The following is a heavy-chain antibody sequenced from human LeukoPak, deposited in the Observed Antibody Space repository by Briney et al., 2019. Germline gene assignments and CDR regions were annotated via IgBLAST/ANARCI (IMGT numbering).Heavy chain of an antibody. D-gene: IGHD3-10*01. CDR2: ISSSGSTI. J-gene: IGHJ4*02. CDR3: ASARYYYGSGSQRD. CDR1: GFTFSSYE. V-gene: IGHV3-48*03. Sequence: GGSLRLSCAASGFTFSSYEMNWVRQAPGKGLEWVSYISSSGSTIYCADSVKGRFTISRDNAKNSLYLQMNSLRAEDTAVYYCASARYYYGSGSQRDWGQGTLVTVSS.